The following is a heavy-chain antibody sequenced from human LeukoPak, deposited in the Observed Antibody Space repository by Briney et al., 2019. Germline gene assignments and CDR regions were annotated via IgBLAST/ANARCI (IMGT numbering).Heavy chain of an antibody. V-gene: IGHV4-4*07. CDR3: AREGTIWSGYYFDY. CDR2: IYTSGST. Sequence: SETLSLTCTVSGGSISSYYWSWIRQPAGKGLEWIGRIYTSGSTNYNPSLKSRVTMSVDTSKNQFSLNLSSVTAADTAVYYCAREGTIWSGYYFDYWGQGTLVTVSS. CDR1: GGSISSYY. D-gene: IGHD3-3*01. J-gene: IGHJ4*02.